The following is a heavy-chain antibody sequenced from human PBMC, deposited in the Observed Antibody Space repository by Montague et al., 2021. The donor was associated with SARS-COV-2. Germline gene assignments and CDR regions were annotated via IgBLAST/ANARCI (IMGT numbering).Heavy chain of an antibody. CDR2: AFYNKGT. J-gene: IGHJ4*02. V-gene: IGHV4-59*08. Sequence: SETLSLTCTVSGVSVTAYYWSWIRQPPGKGLEWVGDAFYNKGTNFNPSLKSRVAISVDTSKNQFSLRLTSVTAADTAVYYCARHYSATLPAVYWGQGTLVTVSS. CDR3: ARHYSATLPAVY. CDR1: GVSVTAYY. D-gene: IGHD2-15*01.